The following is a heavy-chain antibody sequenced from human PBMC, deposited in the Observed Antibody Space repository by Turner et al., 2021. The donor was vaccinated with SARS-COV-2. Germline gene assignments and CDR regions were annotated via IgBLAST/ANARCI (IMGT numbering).Heavy chain of an antibody. Sequence: EVQLLESVGGLLQPGGSLRLSCAAPGFTFSSYAMSWVRQAPGKGLEGVSAISGSGGSTYYAASVKGRFTISRDNSKNTLYLQMNSLRAEDTAVYYCAKADRIMIVVVITLFDYWGQGTLVTVSS. CDR3: AKADRIMIVVVITLFDY. CDR1: GFTFSSYA. V-gene: IGHV3-23*01. D-gene: IGHD3-22*01. CDR2: ISGSGGST. J-gene: IGHJ4*02.